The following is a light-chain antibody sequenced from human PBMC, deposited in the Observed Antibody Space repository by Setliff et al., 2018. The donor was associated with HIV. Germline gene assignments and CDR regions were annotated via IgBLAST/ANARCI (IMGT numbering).Light chain of an antibody. V-gene: IGLV2-11*01. CDR2: DVT. Sequence: QSVLTQPRSVSGSPGQSVTISRTGTSSDVGGYNYVSWYQHLPGKAPKLMIYDVTKRPSGVPDRFSGSKSGNTASLTISGLQSEDEADYYCCSYAGSYTSLYVFGTGTKVTVL. CDR1: SSDVGGYNY. CDR3: CSYAGSYTSLYV. J-gene: IGLJ1*01.